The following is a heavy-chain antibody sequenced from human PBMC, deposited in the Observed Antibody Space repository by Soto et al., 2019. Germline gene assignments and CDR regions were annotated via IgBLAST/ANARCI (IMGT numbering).Heavy chain of an antibody. D-gene: IGHD2-2*01. CDR2: IYYSGST. V-gene: IGHV4-59*01. CDR3: ARAWCSSTSCYQFDP. J-gene: IGHJ5*02. Sequence: QVQLQESGPGLVKPSETLSLTCTISGGSISSYYWSWIRQPPGKGLEWIGYIYYSGSTNYNPSLKSRVTISVDTSKNQFSLKLSSVTAADTAVYYCARAWCSSTSCYQFDPWGQGTLVTVSS. CDR1: GGSISSYY.